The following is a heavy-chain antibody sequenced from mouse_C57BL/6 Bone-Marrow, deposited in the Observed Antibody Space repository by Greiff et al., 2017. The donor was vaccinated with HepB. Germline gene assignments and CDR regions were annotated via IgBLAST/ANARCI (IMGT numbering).Heavy chain of an antibody. J-gene: IGHJ4*01. CDR2: IWSGGST. CDR3: ARNSDDYDGDCYAMDY. CDR1: GFSLTSYG. D-gene: IGHD2-4*01. Sequence: VQGVESGPGLVQPSQSLSITCTVSGFSLTSYGVHWVRQSPGKGLEWLGVIWSGGSTDYNAAFISRLSISKDNSKSQVFFKMNSLQADDTAIYYCARNSDDYDGDCYAMDYWGQGTSVTVSS. V-gene: IGHV2-2*01.